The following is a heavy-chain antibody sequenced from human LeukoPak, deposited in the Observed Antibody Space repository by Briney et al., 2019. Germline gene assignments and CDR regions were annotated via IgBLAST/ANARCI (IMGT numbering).Heavy chain of an antibody. CDR1: GFTFSNAW. CDR3: TTDPPLELELQTG. Sequence: QTGGSLRLSCAASGFTFSNAWMSWVRQAPGKGLEWVGRIKSKTDGWTTDYAAPVKGRFTISRDDSKNTLYLQMNSLKTEDTAVYYCTTDPPLELELQTGWGQGTLVTVSS. D-gene: IGHD1-7*01. CDR2: IKSKTDGWTT. J-gene: IGHJ4*02. V-gene: IGHV3-15*01.